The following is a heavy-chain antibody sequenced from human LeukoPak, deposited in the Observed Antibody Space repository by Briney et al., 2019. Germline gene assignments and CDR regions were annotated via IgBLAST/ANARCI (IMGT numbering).Heavy chain of an antibody. CDR3: ARERRHSSSWCFDY. CDR1: GGSISSYY. CDR2: IYYSGST. V-gene: IGHV4-59*12. Sequence: SETLSLTCTVSGGSISSYYWSWIRQPPGKGLEWIGYIYYSGSTNYNPSLKSRVTISVDTSKNQFSLKLSSVTAADTAVYYCARERRHSSSWCFDYWGQGTLVTVS. J-gene: IGHJ4*02. D-gene: IGHD6-13*01.